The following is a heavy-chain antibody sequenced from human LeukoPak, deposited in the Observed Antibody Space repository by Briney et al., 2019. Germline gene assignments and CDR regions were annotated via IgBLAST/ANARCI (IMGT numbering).Heavy chain of an antibody. D-gene: IGHD3-16*01. J-gene: IGHJ4*02. Sequence: GGSLRLSCAASVLTFSSYWMSWVRQAPGKGLEWVANIKQDGSEEYYVDSVKGRFTISRDNARKSLYRQMNSLRAEDTAIYYRASGRQLGYWGQGTLVTVSS. V-gene: IGHV3-7*01. CDR2: IKQDGSEE. CDR1: VLTFSSYW. CDR3: ASGRQLGY.